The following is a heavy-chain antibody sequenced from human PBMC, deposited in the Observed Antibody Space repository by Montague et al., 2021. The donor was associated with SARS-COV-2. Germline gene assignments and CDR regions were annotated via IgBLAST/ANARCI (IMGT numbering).Heavy chain of an antibody. D-gene: IGHD3-10*01. CDR2: MFYSGST. CDR3: ASMVRAQVYYFDY. J-gene: IGHJ4*02. V-gene: IGHV4-39*01. CDR1: GGSISSSSYY. Sequence: SETLSLTCTVAGGSISSSSYYWGWIRQPPGKGLEWIGSMFYSGSTXYNPSLKSRATISVDTSKNQFSLKLSSVTAADTAVYYCASMVRAQVYYFDYWGQGTLFPVS.